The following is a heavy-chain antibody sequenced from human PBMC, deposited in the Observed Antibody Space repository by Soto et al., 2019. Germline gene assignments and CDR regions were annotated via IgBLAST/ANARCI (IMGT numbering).Heavy chain of an antibody. Sequence: GSPVKAFCKVSGYSLSDYHINWVRQAPAQGLEWLGLSNPKRGSTSTARTLQGWVTMTTDTSICTASMERTRLTSGDTAIYYCPRSESTDCSNGVCSFFYDHDMDGGCQRTTGRVCS. D-gene: IGHD2-8*01. CDR3: PRSESTDCSNGVCSFFYDHDMDG. CDR1: GYSLSDYH. J-gene: IGHJ6*02. CDR2: SNPKRGST. V-gene: IGHV1-2*04.